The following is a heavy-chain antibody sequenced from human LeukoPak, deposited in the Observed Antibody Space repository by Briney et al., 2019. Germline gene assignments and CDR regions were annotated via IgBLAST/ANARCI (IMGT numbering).Heavy chain of an antibody. CDR1: GAIFSSYA. D-gene: IGHD6-19*01. CDR3: ARAHSSGWYAYYFDY. Sequence: SVKVSCKASGAIFSSYAISWVRQAPGQGLEWMGGIIPIFGTANYAQKFQGRVTITADKSTSTAYMELSSLRSEDTAVYYCARAHSSGWYAYYFDYWGQGTLVTVSS. J-gene: IGHJ4*02. CDR2: IIPIFGTA. V-gene: IGHV1-69*06.